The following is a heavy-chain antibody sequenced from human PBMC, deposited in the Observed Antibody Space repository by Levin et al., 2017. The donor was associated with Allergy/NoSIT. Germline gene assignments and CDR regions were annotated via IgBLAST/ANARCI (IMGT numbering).Heavy chain of an antibody. J-gene: IGHJ6*02. CDR3: ARDLTMVRGVTPLGYYDYGMDG. CDR2: INAGNGNT. CDR1: GYTFTSYA. V-gene: IGHV1-3*01. Sequence: GGSLRLSCKASGYTFTSYAMHWVRQAPGQRLEWMGWINAGNGNTKYSQKFQGRVTMTTDTSTSTAYMELRSLRSDDTAVYYCARDLTMVRGVTPLGYYDYGMDGWGQGTTVTVSS. D-gene: IGHD3-10*01.